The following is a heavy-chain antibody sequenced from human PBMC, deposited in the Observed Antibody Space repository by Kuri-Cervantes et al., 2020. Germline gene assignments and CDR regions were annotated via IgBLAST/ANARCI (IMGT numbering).Heavy chain of an antibody. V-gene: IGHV3-73*01. J-gene: IGHJ4*02. CDR3: TGLNDY. CDR2: IRSKANSYAT. CDR1: GFTFSGSA. Sequence: GESLKISCAASGFTFSGSAMHWVRQASGKGLEWVGRIRSKANSYATAYAASVKGRFTISRDDSKSTAYLQMNSLKTEDTAVYYCTGLNDYWGQGTLVTVSS.